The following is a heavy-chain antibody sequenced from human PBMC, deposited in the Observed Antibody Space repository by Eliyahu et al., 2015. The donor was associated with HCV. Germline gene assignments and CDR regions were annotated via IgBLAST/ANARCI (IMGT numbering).Heavy chain of an antibody. CDR3: ARHPKYGDLITFDY. J-gene: IGHJ4*02. D-gene: IGHD4-17*01. Sequence: QLQLQESGPGLVKASETLSLTCTVSGGSIGSSSYDWGWIRQPPGKGLEWIGSFYHSGSTYYNPSLRSRVTISVDTSKNQFSLKLSSVTAADTAVYYCARHPKYGDLITFDYWGQGTLVTVSS. CDR1: GGSIGSSSYD. CDR2: FYHSGST. V-gene: IGHV4-39*01.